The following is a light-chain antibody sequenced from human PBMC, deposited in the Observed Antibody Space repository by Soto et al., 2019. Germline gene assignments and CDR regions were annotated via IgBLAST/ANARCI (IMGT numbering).Light chain of an antibody. J-gene: IGKJ1*01. CDR3: QQSKRPWT. CDR2: WAS. CDR1: QSVLYSSNNKNY. V-gene: IGKV4-1*01. Sequence: DIVMTQSPDSLAVSLGERATINCKSSQSVLYSSNNKNYLAWYQQKPGQPPKLLIYWASTRESGVPDRYSGSGSGTDFTLTISSLQAEDVAVYYCQQSKRPWTFGQETKVEIK.